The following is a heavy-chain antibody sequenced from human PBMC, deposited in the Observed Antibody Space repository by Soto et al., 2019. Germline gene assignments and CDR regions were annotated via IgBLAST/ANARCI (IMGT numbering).Heavy chain of an antibody. J-gene: IGHJ4*02. CDR3: ARGPPPDDYGDSNFDY. Sequence: QVQLVESGGGVVQPGRSLRLSCAASGFTFSSYAMHWVRQAPGKGLEWVAVISYDGSNKYYADSVKGRFTISRDNXKXXLYLQMNSLRAEDTAVYYCARGPPPDDYGDSNFDYWGQGTLVTVSS. CDR2: ISYDGSNK. CDR1: GFTFSSYA. V-gene: IGHV3-30-3*01. D-gene: IGHD4-17*01.